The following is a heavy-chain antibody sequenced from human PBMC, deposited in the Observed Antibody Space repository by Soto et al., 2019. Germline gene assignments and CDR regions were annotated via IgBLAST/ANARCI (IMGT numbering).Heavy chain of an antibody. CDR1: GGSISSYY. J-gene: IGHJ5*02. Sequence: PSETLSLTCTVSGGSISSYYWRWIRQPPGKGLEWIGYIYYSGRTNYNPSLKSRVTISVDTSKNQFSLKLSSVTAADTAVYYCARGYCSSTICYIWDNWFDPWGQGTLVTVSS. D-gene: IGHD2-2*02. CDR2: IYYSGRT. CDR3: ARGYCSSTICYIWDNWFDP. V-gene: IGHV4-59*01.